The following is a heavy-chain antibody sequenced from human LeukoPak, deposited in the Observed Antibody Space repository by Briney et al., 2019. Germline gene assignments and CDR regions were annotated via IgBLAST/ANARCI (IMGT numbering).Heavy chain of an antibody. CDR2: ISGSGSGT. J-gene: IGHJ4*02. V-gene: IGHV3-23*01. CDR3: AVHFDWFLRGRNSRDY. CDR1: GFTFSSYA. D-gene: IGHD3-9*01. Sequence: GGSLRLSCAASGFTFSSYAMSWVRQAPGEGLQWVPGISGSGSGTYYADSVKGRFTISRDNSKNTLYLQMNSLRAEDTAVYYCAVHFDWFLRGRNSRDYWGQGTLVTVSS.